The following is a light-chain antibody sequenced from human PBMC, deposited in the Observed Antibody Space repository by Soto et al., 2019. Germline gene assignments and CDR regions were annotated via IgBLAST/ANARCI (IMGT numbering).Light chain of an antibody. V-gene: IGKV3D-15*01. J-gene: IGKJ4*01. CDR1: QSVSLTA. CDR3: QQYNSWPLT. CDR2: DAS. Sequence: EIVLTQSPGTLSLSPGERATLSCSASQSVSLTALAWYQHKPGQAPRLLIYDASKRATGIPARFSGSGSGTEFTLTISSLQSEDFAVYYCQQYNSWPLTFGGGTKVDIK.